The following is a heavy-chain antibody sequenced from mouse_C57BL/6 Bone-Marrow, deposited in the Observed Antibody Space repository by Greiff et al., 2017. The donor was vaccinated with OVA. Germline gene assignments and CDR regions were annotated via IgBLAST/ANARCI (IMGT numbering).Heavy chain of an antibody. D-gene: IGHD1-1*01. J-gene: IGHJ3*01. Sequence: VQLQQPGAELVRPGTSVKLSCKASGYTFTSYWMHWVKQRPGQGLEWIEVIDPSDSYTNYNQKFKGKATLTVDTSSSTAYMQLSSLTSEDSAVYYCARTGYYGSSYPAWFAYWGQGTLVTVSA. CDR1: GYTFTSYW. V-gene: IGHV1-59*01. CDR2: IDPSDSYT. CDR3: ARTGYYGSSYPAWFAY.